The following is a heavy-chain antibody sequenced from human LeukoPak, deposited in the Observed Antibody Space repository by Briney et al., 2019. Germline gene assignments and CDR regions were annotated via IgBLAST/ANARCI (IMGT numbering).Heavy chain of an antibody. CDR1: GFTFSSFP. V-gene: IGHV3-30-3*01. D-gene: IGHD3-10*01. Sequence: GRSLRLSSAASGFTFSSFPMHWVRQAPGKGLEWVAVISYDGTNKYYADSVKGRFTISRDNSKNTLYLQMNSLRAEDTAVYYCASDYYGSGSYRDYWGQGTLVTVSS. CDR2: ISYDGTNK. J-gene: IGHJ4*02. CDR3: ASDYYGSGSYRDY.